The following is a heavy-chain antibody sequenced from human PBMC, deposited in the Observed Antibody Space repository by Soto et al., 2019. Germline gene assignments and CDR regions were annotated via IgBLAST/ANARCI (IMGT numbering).Heavy chain of an antibody. V-gene: IGHV1-18*01. J-gene: IGHJ4*02. CDR2: ISADNGDT. CDR1: GYSFDSYG. Sequence: ASVKVSCKASGYSFDSYGISWVRQAPGQRPEWMGWISADNGDTRLSQNVQGRLTLTTDTSTNTAYMDLRSLSSDDTAVYYCARDRSYYYETSGYPFDYWGQGTQVTVSS. D-gene: IGHD3-22*01. CDR3: ARDRSYYYETSGYPFDY.